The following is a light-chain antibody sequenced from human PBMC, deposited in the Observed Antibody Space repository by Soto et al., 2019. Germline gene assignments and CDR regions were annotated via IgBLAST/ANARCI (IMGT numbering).Light chain of an antibody. CDR2: WAS. Sequence: DIVMTQSPDSLAVSLGERATINCKSSQNVLYSSNNKNYLDWYQQKPGQPPKLLIYWASTLESGVPDRFSGSGSGTDFTLTISSLQAEDVAVYYCQQYYSTPWTFGEGTKVEIK. J-gene: IGKJ1*01. CDR3: QQYYSTPWT. CDR1: QNVLYSSNNKNY. V-gene: IGKV4-1*01.